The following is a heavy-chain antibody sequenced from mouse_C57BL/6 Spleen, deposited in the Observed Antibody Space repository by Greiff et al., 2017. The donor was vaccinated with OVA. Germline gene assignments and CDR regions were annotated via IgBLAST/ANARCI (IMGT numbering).Heavy chain of an antibody. Sequence: VQLQQSGGGLVKPGGSLKLSCAASGFTFSDYGMHWVRQAPEKGLEWVAYISSGSSTIYYADTVKGRFTISRDNAKNTLFLQMTSLRSEDTAMYYCARRAYDYEAWFAYWGQGTLVTVSA. CDR1: GFTFSDYG. CDR2: ISSGSSTI. J-gene: IGHJ3*01. CDR3: ARRAYDYEAWFAY. V-gene: IGHV5-17*01. D-gene: IGHD2-4*01.